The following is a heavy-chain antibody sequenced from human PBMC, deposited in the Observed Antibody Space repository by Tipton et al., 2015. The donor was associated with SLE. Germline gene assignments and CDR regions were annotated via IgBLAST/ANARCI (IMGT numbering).Heavy chain of an antibody. CDR3: VKEGLLVDTVMKAFDM. CDR2: VSTTGSST. J-gene: IGHJ3*02. Sequence: GSLRLSCSASGFTFSSYSMHWVRQAPGKGLEYVSAVSTTGSSTYYADSVKGRFTISRDNSKNTLYLQMSSLRLEDTAVFYCVKEGLLVDTVMKAFDMWGQGTMVTVSS. CDR1: GFTFSSYS. D-gene: IGHD5-18*01. V-gene: IGHV3-64D*06.